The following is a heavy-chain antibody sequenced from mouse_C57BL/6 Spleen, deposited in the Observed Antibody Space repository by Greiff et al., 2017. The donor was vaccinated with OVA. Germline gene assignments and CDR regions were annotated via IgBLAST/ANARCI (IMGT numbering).Heavy chain of an antibody. CDR2: ISSGGSYT. CDR1: GFTFSSYG. J-gene: IGHJ2*01. CDR3: AGQYPNFDY. V-gene: IGHV5-6*01. Sequence: EVHLVESGGDLVKPGGSLKLSCAASGFTFSSYGMSWVRQTPDKRLEWVATISSGGSYTYYPDSVKGRFTISRDNAKNTLYLQMSSLKSEDTAMYYCAGQYPNFDYWGQGTTLTVSS.